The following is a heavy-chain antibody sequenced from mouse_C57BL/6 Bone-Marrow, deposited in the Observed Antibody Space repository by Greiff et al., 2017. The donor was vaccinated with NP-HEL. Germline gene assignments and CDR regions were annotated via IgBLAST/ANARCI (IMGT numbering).Heavy chain of an antibody. CDR1: GYTFTSYW. D-gene: IGHD2-3*01. V-gene: IGHV1-59*01. CDR3: ARGWLLPWFGY. Sequence: QVQLKQPGAELVRPGTSVKLSCKASGYTFTSYWMHWVKQRPGQGLEWIGVIDPSDSYTNYNQKFKGKATLTVDTSSSTAYMQLSSLTSEDSAVYYCARGWLLPWFGYWGQGTLVTVSA. J-gene: IGHJ3*01. CDR2: IDPSDSYT.